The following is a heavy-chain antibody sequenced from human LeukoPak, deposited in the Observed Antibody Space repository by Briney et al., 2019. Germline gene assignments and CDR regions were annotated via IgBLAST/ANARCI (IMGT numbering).Heavy chain of an antibody. CDR2: IYTSGST. CDR1: GGSLSGYY. D-gene: IGHD1-26*01. V-gene: IGHV4-4*07. CDR3: ARSYIVGSTQLYFDS. Sequence: SETLSLTCTVSGGSLSGYYWSWIRQPAGKGLEWIGRIYTSGSTYYNPSLKSRVTMSIDPSKNHFSLKLTSVTAADTAVYYCARSYIVGSTQLYFDSWGQGTLITVSS. J-gene: IGHJ4*02.